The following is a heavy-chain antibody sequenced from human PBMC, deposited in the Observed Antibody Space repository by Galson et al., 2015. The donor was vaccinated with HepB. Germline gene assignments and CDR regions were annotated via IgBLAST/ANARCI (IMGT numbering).Heavy chain of an antibody. D-gene: IGHD6-19*01. CDR1: GYTFTDYY. V-gene: IGHV1-69-2*01. CDR3: ATVPAGYSSGWYGN. J-gene: IGHJ4*02. CDR2: VDPEDGET. Sequence: VKVSCKVSGYTFTDYYMHWVQQAPGKGLEWMGLVDPEDGETIYAEKFQGRVTITADTSTDTAYMELSSLRSEDTAVYYCATVPAGYSSGWYGNWGQGTLVTVSS.